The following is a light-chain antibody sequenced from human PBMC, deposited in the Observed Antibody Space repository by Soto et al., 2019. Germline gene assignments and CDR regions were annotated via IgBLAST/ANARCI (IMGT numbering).Light chain of an antibody. CDR3: QQYNNYST. Sequence: EIVFTQSPGTLCLSPGDRATLSCRASQSVSSSYLAWYQPKPGKAPRLLIYGASSTATDIPDRLSGSGSGTDFTLTISSLQPDDFATYYCQQYNNYSTFGQGTRLEIK. CDR2: GAS. V-gene: IGKV3-20*01. CDR1: QSVSSSY. J-gene: IGKJ5*01.